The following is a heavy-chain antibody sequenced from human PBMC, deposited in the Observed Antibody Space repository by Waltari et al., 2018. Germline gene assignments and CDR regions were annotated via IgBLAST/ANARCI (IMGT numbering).Heavy chain of an antibody. J-gene: IGHJ4*02. CDR2: ISAYNGNT. Sequence: SGAEVKKPGASVKVSCKASGYTFTSYGISWVRQAPGQGREWMGWISAYNGNTNYAQKLQGRVTMTTDTATSTAYMELRSLRSDDTAVYYCARDQRLYCSGGSCQNPDYWGQGTLVTVSS. CDR1: GYTFTSYG. CDR3: ARDQRLYCSGGSCQNPDY. V-gene: IGHV1-18*01. D-gene: IGHD2-15*01.